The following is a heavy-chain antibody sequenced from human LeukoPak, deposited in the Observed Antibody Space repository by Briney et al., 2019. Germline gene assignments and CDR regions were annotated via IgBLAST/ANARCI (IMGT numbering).Heavy chain of an antibody. D-gene: IGHD6-25*01. J-gene: IGHJ4*02. CDR3: TITGTRRY. CDR1: GFAFADFA. V-gene: IGHV3-49*03. CDR2: IRNKAHGATI. Sequence: GGSLRLSCSGSGFAFADFAMNWFRQTPGRGLEWVGFIRNKAHGATIEYAASVKGIFVISRDDSKGVAYLQMNSLTAEDTAIYYCTITGTRRYWSQGTLVGVS.